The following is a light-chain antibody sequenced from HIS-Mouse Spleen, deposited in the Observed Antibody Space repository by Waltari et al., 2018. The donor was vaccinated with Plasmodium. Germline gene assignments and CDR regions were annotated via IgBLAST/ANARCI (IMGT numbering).Light chain of an antibody. Sequence: DIQMTQSPSSLSASVGDRVTLTCRASQSISSYFTWYQQKPGKAPKRRSDAASSLQRGVPSRFSGSGSGTDVTLTISSLQPEDFATYNCQQSYSTWTFGQGTKVEIK. CDR2: AAS. CDR3: QQSYSTWT. J-gene: IGKJ1*01. V-gene: IGKV1-39*01. CDR1: QSISSY.